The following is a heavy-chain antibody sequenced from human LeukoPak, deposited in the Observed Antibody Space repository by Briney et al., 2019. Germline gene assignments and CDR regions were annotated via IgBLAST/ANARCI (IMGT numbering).Heavy chain of an antibody. V-gene: IGHV3-15*01. CDR2: IKSKTDGGTT. CDR3: ARQGGSGYFDY. D-gene: IGHD3-10*01. CDR1: GFTFCNAW. Sequence: GGSLRLSCAASGFTFCNAWMSWVRQAPGKGLEWVGRIKSKTDGGTTDYAAPVKGRFTISRDDSKNTLYLQMNSLKTEDTAVYYCARQGGSGYFDYWGQGTLVTVSS. J-gene: IGHJ4*02.